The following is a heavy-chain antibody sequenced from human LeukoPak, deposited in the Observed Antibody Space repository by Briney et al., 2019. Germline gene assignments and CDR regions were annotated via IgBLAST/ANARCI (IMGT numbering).Heavy chain of an antibody. Sequence: SVKVSCKASGGTFISYAISWVRQAPGQGLEWMGGIIPIFGTANYAQKFQGRVTITADESTSTAYMELSSLRSEDTAVYYCARDQGLRVPYYYYGMDVWAKGPRSPSP. V-gene: IGHV1-69*13. CDR2: IIPIFGTA. J-gene: IGHJ6*02. CDR3: ARDQGLRVPYYYYGMDV. CDR1: GGTFISYA. D-gene: IGHD4-17*01.